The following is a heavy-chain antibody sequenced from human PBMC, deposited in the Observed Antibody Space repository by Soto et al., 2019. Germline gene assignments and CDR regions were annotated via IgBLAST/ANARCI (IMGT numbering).Heavy chain of an antibody. D-gene: IGHD5-12*01. J-gene: IGHJ6*02. CDR3: ARGGYDPYGMDV. Sequence: QVQLQESGPGLVKPSQTLSLTCTVSGGSISSGGYYWSWIRQHPGKGLEWIGYIYYSGSTYYNPSLKRRLTISVDTSKNQYSRKLSSVTAADTAVYYCARGGYDPYGMDVWGQGTTVTVSS. V-gene: IGHV4-31*03. CDR2: IYYSGST. CDR1: GGSISSGGYY.